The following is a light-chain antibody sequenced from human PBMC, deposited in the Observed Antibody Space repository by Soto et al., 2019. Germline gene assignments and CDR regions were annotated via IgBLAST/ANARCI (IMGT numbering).Light chain of an antibody. J-gene: IGLJ2*01. CDR1: SSDVGGYNY. Sequence: QSALTQPASVSGSPGQSITISCTGTSSDVGGYNYVSWYQQHPGKAPKLMIYEVSNRPSGVSSRFSGSKSGNTASLTISGLQAEEEADYYCSSYTRSSTLAVFGGGTKLTVL. CDR2: EVS. CDR3: SSYTRSSTLAV. V-gene: IGLV2-14*01.